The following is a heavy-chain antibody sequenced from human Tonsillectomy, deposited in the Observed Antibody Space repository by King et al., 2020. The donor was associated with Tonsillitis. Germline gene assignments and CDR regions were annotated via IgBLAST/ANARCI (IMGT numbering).Heavy chain of an antibody. Sequence: QLQESGPGLVKPSETLSLTCTVSGGPITKSIFYWGWIRQAPGKGLEWIASVYYAGTSYNNPSLGSRLTLSVDTSKNQFSLKLRSVTAADTAVYYCARQEATGWPAFFDSWGQGTLVTVSS. CDR3: ARQEATGWPAFFDS. CDR1: GGPITKSIFY. V-gene: IGHV4-39*01. D-gene: IGHD6-19*01. CDR2: VYYAGTS. J-gene: IGHJ4*02.